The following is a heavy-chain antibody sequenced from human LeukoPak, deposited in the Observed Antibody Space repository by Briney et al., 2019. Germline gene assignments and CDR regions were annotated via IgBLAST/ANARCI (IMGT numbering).Heavy chain of an antibody. V-gene: IGHV1-58*02. CDR1: GFTFTSSA. CDR3: AADPPHNYYDSSGPYAFDI. CDR2: IVVGSGNT. Sequence: SVKVPCKASGFTFTSSAMQWVRQARGQRLEWIGWIVVGSGNTNYAQKFQERVTITRDMSTSTAYMELSSLRSEDTAVYYCAADPPHNYYDSSGPYAFDIWGQGTMVTVSS. D-gene: IGHD3-22*01. J-gene: IGHJ3*02.